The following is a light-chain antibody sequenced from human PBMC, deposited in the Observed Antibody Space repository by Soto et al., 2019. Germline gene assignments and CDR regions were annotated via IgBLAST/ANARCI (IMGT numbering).Light chain of an antibody. CDR2: EVS. CDR1: SSDVGGYKY. V-gene: IGLV2-8*01. CDR3: RSFAGSILGV. J-gene: IGLJ3*02. Sequence: QSALTQPLSASGSPGQSVTISCTGTSSDVGGYKYVSWYQQHPGKAPKLMIYEVSKRPSGVPDRFSGSKSGNTASLTVSGLQAEDEADYFCRSFAGSILGVFGGGTKLTVL.